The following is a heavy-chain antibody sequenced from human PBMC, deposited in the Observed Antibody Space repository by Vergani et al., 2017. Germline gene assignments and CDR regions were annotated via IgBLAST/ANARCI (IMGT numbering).Heavy chain of an antibody. CDR3: AREEVGQWLNYFDF. CDR2: IGTAGDT. CDR1: GFTFSTYD. V-gene: IGHV3-13*01. J-gene: IGHJ4*02. Sequence: EVQMVESGGGLVKPGGSLRLSCAASGFTFSTYDMHWVRQATGKGLEWVSAIGTAGDTYYPGSVKGRFAISRDNAENSLYLQLSSLRPEDTAVYYCAREEVGQWLNYFDFWGQGTLVTVSS. D-gene: IGHD6-19*01.